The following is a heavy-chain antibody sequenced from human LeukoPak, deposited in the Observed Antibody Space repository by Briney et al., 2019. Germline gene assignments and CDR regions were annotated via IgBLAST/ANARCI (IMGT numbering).Heavy chain of an antibody. D-gene: IGHD4-11*01. Sequence: ASVKVSCKASGYTFTSYGISWVRQAPGQGPEWMGWISAYNGNTNYAQKLQGRVTMTRDTSISTAYMELSRLRSDDTAVYYCARPHTVLYNWFDPWGQGTLVTVSS. CDR1: GYTFTSYG. J-gene: IGHJ5*02. V-gene: IGHV1-18*01. CDR3: ARPHTVLYNWFDP. CDR2: ISAYNGNT.